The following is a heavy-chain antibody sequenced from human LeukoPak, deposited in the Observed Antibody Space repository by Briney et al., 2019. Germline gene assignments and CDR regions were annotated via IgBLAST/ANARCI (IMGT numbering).Heavy chain of an antibody. CDR1: GFTFRSYA. Sequence: PGGSLRLSCAASGFTFRSYAMSWVRQAPGKGLEWVSAISGSGDSTYYPDSVKGRFTISRDNSKNTLYLQMNSLRAEDTAVYYCAKPIVVVPSAMFDYWGQGTLVTVSS. J-gene: IGHJ4*02. D-gene: IGHD2-2*01. CDR3: AKPIVVVPSAMFDY. CDR2: ISGSGDST. V-gene: IGHV3-23*01.